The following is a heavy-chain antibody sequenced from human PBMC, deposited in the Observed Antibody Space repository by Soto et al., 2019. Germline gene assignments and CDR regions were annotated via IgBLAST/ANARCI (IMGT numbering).Heavy chain of an antibody. CDR1: GGSFSGYY. V-gene: IGHV4-34*01. J-gene: IGHJ6*03. Sequence: LSLTCAFYGGSFSGYYWSWIRQPPGKGLEWMGEINHSGSTNYNPSLKSRVTISVDTSKNQFSLKLSSVTAADTGGYYCARGDRHSYYSYYMDVWGKGTTVTVSS. D-gene: IGHD3-22*01. CDR3: ARGDRHSYYSYYMDV. CDR2: INHSGST.